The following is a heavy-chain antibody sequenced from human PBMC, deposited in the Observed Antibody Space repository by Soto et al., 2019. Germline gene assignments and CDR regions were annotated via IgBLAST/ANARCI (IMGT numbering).Heavy chain of an antibody. CDR3: ATPYYYNH. J-gene: IGHJ4*02. CDR1: GFMFSAYT. Sequence: GGSLRLSCAASGFMFSAYTMSWVRQAPGKGLEWLSSITSNSDHIDYADSVRGRFTVSRDNARKSLYLQLDSLGAEDTGVYYCATPYYYNHWGPGSLVTVSS. CDR2: ITSNSDHI. V-gene: IGHV3-21*01.